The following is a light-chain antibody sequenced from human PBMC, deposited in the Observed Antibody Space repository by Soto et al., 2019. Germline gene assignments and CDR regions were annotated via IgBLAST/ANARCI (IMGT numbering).Light chain of an antibody. CDR1: QSISSW. Sequence: DIQMTQSPSTLSASVGDRVTINCRASQSISSWLAWYQQKPGKAPKLLIYKASSLESGVPSRFSGSGSGTEFTLTISSLQPDDFATYYCQQYNSFPITFGQGTRLENK. J-gene: IGKJ5*01. V-gene: IGKV1-5*03. CDR3: QQYNSFPIT. CDR2: KAS.